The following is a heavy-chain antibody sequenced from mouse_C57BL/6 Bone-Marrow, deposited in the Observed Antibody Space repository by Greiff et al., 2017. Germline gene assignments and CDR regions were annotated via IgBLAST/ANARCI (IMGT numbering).Heavy chain of an antibody. Sequence: EVQLQQSGPELVKPGASVKMSCKASGYTFTDYNMHWVKQSHGKSLEWIGYINPNNGGTSYNQKFKGKATLTVNKSSSTAYMELRSLTSEDSAVYYCARSPITTVSYFDDWGQGTTLTVSS. J-gene: IGHJ2*01. D-gene: IGHD1-1*01. CDR2: INPNNGGT. CDR3: ARSPITTVSYFDD. V-gene: IGHV1-22*01. CDR1: GYTFTDYN.